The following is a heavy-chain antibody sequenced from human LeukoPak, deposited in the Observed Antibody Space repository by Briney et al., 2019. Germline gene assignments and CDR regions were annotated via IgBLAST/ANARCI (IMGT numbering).Heavy chain of an antibody. Sequence: SETLSLTCTVSGGSISSHYWSWIRQPAGKGLEWIGRMYTSGTTNYNPSLKSRVTMSVDTSKNQFSLKLTSVTAADTAVYYCARAYYDYVWGSYRYTYSDYWGQGTLVTVSS. J-gene: IGHJ4*02. CDR2: MYTSGTT. CDR1: GGSISSHY. V-gene: IGHV4-4*07. CDR3: ARAYYDYVWGSYRYTYSDY. D-gene: IGHD3-16*02.